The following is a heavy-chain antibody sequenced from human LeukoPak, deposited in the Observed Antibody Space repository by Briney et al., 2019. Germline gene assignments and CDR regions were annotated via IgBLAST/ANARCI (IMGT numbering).Heavy chain of an antibody. CDR2: ISAYNGNT. J-gene: IGHJ6*03. D-gene: IGHD2-2*01. CDR1: GGTFSSYA. V-gene: IGHV1-18*01. Sequence: ASVKVSCKASGGTFSSYAISWVRQAPGQGLEWMGWISAYNGNTNYAQKLQGRVTMTTDTSTSTAYMELRSLRSEDTAVYYCARGAPYCSSTSCPYYYYYMDVWGKGTTVTVSS. CDR3: ARGAPYCSSTSCPYYYYYMDV.